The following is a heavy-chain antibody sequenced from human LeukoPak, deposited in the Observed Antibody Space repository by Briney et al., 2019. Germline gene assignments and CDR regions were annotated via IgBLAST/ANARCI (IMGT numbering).Heavy chain of an antibody. CDR1: GYTFTGQF. CDR3: ASYPRYMSSPPFDY. J-gene: IGHJ4*02. CDR2: INANTGET. D-gene: IGHD5-12*01. V-gene: IGHV1-2*02. Sequence: ASVKVPCKASGYTFTGQFMHWVRQAPGQGVEGMGWINANTGETNYAQKFQGRVTMTRDTTINTAYMDLSRLTSDDTAVYYCASYPRYMSSPPFDYWGQGTLVTVSS.